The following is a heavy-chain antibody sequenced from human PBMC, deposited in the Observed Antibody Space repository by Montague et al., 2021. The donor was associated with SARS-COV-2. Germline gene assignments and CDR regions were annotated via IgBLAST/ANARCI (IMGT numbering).Heavy chain of an antibody. CDR2: ISYDGSNK. J-gene: IGHJ4*02. V-gene: IGHV3-30-3*01. CDR1: GFTFSSYA. CDR3: AGDYSGVPGCYYHYFDY. Sequence: SLRLSCAASGFTFSSYAMHWVRQAPGKGLEWVAVISYDGSNKYYADSVKGRFTISRDNSKNTLYLQMNSLRAEDTAVYYCAGDYSGVPGCYYHYFDYWGQGTLVTVSS. D-gene: IGHD3-10*01.